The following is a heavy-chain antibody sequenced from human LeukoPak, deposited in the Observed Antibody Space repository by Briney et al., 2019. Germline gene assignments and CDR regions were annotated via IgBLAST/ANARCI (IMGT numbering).Heavy chain of an antibody. CDR2: IWPSDSDT. CDR3: ARRISGYYIDY. D-gene: IGHD1-26*01. CDR1: GYTFTNYW. Sequence: GESLQIPCKGSGYTFTNYWIGWVRQMPGKGLEWMGIIWPSDSDTRYSPSFQGQVTISADKSISTAYLQWSSLKASDTAIYFCARRISGYYIDYWGRGTLVSVSS. J-gene: IGHJ4*02. V-gene: IGHV5-51*01.